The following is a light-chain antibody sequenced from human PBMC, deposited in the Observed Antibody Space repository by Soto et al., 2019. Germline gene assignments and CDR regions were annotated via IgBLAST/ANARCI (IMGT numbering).Light chain of an antibody. J-gene: IGLJ1*01. CDR1: SSDIGAYNH. CDR2: EVS. Sequence: QSLLTQPASVSGSPGQSITISCTGTSSDIGAYNHVSWYQQNPGKAPQLIIYEVSNRPSGLSNRFSASKSGNAASLTISGLQAEDEADYFCCSFTTSSTLVFGTGTKLTVL. V-gene: IGLV2-14*01. CDR3: CSFTTSSTLV.